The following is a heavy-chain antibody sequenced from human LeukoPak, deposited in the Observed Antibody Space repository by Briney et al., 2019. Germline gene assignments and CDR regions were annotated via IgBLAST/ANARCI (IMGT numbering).Heavy chain of an antibody. Sequence: VGSLRRSCAASGFTFSSYEMNWVRQDPGKGLEWVSYISSSGSTIYYADSVKGRFTISRDNAKNSLYLQMNSLRAEDTAVYYCARDSGIARMYYFDYWGQGTLVTVSS. CDR3: ARDSGIARMYYFDY. CDR2: ISSSGSTI. CDR1: GFTFSSYE. J-gene: IGHJ4*02. V-gene: IGHV3-48*03. D-gene: IGHD6-13*01.